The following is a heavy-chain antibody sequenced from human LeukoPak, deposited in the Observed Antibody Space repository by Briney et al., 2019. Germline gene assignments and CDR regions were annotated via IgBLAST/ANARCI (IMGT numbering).Heavy chain of an antibody. CDR3: ARGYCGGDCYYYYYMDV. D-gene: IGHD2-21*02. CDR1: GGSISSYY. CDR2: IYTSGTT. Sequence: SETLSLTCTVSGGSISSYYWSWIRQPPGKGLEWIGYIYTSGTTNYNPSPKSRITISLDTSKNQFSLKLSSVTAADTAVYYCARGYCGGDCYYYYYMDVWGKGTTVTVSS. V-gene: IGHV4-4*09. J-gene: IGHJ6*03.